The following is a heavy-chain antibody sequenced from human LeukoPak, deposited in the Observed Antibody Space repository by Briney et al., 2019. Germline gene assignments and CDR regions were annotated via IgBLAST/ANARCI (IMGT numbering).Heavy chain of an antibody. J-gene: IGHJ6*02. CDR3: ARDMTRYFDWPSPLSYGMDV. CDR1: GGSISSSSYY. Sequence: KPSETLSLTCTVSGGSISSSSYYWGWIRQPPGKGLEWIGSIYYSGSTYYNPSLKSRVTISVDTSKNQFSLKLSSVTAADTAVYYCARDMTRYFDWPSPLSYGMDVWGQGTTVTVSS. D-gene: IGHD3-9*01. V-gene: IGHV4-39*07. CDR2: IYYSGST.